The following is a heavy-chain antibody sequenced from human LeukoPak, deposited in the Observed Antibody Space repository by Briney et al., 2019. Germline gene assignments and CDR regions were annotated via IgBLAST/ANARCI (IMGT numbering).Heavy chain of an antibody. CDR2: IDSSSGTI. CDR1: GFPFSTYN. D-gene: IGHD5-24*01. Sequence: PGGSLRLSCAASGFPFSTYNMNWVRQAPGKGLEWVSYIDSSSGTIYYADSVMGRFTISRDNAKNSLYLQMNSLRAEDTAVYYCARDQGEMATIRRGSFNIWGQGTMVTVSS. V-gene: IGHV3-48*04. J-gene: IGHJ3*02. CDR3: ARDQGEMATIRRGSFNI.